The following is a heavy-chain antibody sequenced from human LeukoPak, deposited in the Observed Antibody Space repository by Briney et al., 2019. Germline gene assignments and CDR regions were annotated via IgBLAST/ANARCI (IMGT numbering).Heavy chain of an antibody. V-gene: IGHV1-46*01. D-gene: IGHD4-23*01. CDR3: ARDNSIHERGWWFDP. J-gene: IGHJ5*02. Sequence: ASVKVSCKASGYSFTSHYMHWVRQAPGQGLEWMGLINPRGTSTIYAEKFQGRIIMTRDMSTTTDYMELSGLKSDDTAVYYCARDNSIHERGWWFDPWGQGTLVTVSS. CDR2: INPRGTST. CDR1: GYSFTSHY.